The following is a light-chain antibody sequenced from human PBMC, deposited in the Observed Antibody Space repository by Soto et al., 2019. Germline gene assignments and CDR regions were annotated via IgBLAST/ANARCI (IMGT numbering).Light chain of an antibody. J-gene: IGKJ2*01. CDR2: WAS. Sequence: DIVLTQSPDSLAVSLGERATINCKSSQSVLYSSNNNNYLAWYQQKPGQPPKLLIHWASTRESGVPGRFSGSGSGTDFTLTISSLQAEDVAVYYCQQYDSRPYTFGQGTKLEMK. CDR1: QSVLYSSNNNNY. V-gene: IGKV4-1*01. CDR3: QQYDSRPYT.